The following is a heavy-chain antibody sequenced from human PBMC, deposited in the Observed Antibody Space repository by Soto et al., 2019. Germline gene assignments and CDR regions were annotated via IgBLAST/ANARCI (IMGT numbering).Heavy chain of an antibody. J-gene: IGHJ4*02. CDR2: ISGSGGRS. Sequence: EVQLLDSGGGLVQPGGSLRLSCAASGFTFSNYAMTWVRQGPGKGLEWVSGISGSGGRSYYADSVKGRFTISRDNSKSTLYLQMNSLRAEDTAVYYCAKAYFVLSSEQPYYFDYWGQGTLVTVSS. D-gene: IGHD6-13*01. V-gene: IGHV3-23*01. CDR3: AKAYFVLSSEQPYYFDY. CDR1: GFTFSNYA.